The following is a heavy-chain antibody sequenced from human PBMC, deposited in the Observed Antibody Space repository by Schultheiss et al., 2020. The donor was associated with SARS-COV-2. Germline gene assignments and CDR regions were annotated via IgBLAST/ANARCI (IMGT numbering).Heavy chain of an antibody. D-gene: IGHD5-24*01. CDR2: IYYSGST. CDR3: ARETPGAFDI. Sequence: SQTLSLTCTVSGGSISSYYWSWIRQPAGKGLEWIGRIYYSGSTYYNPSLKSRVTISVDTSKNQFSLKLSSVTAADTAVYYCARETPGAFDIWGQGTMVTVSS. V-gene: IGHV4-59*05. J-gene: IGHJ3*02. CDR1: GGSISSYY.